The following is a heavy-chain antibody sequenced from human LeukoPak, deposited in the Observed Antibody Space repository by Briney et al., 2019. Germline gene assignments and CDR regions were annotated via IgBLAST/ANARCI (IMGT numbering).Heavy chain of an antibody. CDR1: GGSVSSGGYY. V-gene: IGHV4-31*03. J-gene: IGHJ4*02. Sequence: SQTLSLTCTVSGGSVSSGGYYWSWIRQHPGKGLEWIEYIYYSGSTYYNPSLKSRVTISVDTSKNQFSLKLSSVTAADTAVYYCAREGVNYYDSSGYYAVYWGQGTLVTVSS. CDR3: AREGVNYYDSSGYYAVY. D-gene: IGHD3-22*01. CDR2: IYYSGST.